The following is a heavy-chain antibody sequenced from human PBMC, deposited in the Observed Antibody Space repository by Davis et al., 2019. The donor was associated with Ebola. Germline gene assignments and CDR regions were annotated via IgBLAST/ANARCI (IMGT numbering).Heavy chain of an antibody. CDR2: INHSGST. CDR3: ARRSIVVVPAAGPPYNWFDP. D-gene: IGHD2-2*01. J-gene: IGHJ5*02. V-gene: IGHV4-34*01. Sequence: MPSETLSLTCAVYGGSFSGYYWSWIRQPPGKGLEWIGEINHSGSTNYNPSLKSRVTILVDTSKNQFSLKLSSVTAADTAVYYCARRSIVVVPAAGPPYNWFDPWGQGTLVTVSS. CDR1: GGSFSGYY.